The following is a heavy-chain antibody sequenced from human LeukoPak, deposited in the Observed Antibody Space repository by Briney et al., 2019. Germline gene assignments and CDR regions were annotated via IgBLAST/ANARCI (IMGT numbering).Heavy chain of an antibody. Sequence: PSETLSLTCTVSGDSISGNYWNWIRQPAGKGLEWIGRIHSSGTTNYNPSLKSRITMSIEKSQNQFSLKLSSVTAADTAVYYCARAERITIFGVVIRTDAFDIWGQGTMVTVSS. CDR3: ARAERITIFGVVIRTDAFDI. J-gene: IGHJ3*02. CDR1: GDSISGNY. V-gene: IGHV4-4*07. CDR2: IHSSGTT. D-gene: IGHD3-3*01.